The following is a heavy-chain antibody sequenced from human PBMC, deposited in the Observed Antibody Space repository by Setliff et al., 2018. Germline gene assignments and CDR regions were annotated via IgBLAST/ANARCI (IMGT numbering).Heavy chain of an antibody. J-gene: IGHJ4*02. D-gene: IGHD3-22*01. V-gene: IGHV4-4*07. CDR2: IYIGGSA. CDR1: GGSISSYY. Sequence: SETLSLTCTVSGGSISSYYWSWIRQPAGKGLEWIGHIYIGGSANYNPSLKSRVTMSIDTSKNQFSLKLYSVTAADTAVYYCARESRYYYDNLGTLDYWGQGTLVTVSS. CDR3: ARESRYYYDNLGTLDY.